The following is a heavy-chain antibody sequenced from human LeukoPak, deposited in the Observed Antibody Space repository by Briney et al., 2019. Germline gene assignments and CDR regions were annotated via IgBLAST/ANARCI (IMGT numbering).Heavy chain of an antibody. V-gene: IGHV3-48*04. CDR1: GFTFSSYS. J-gene: IGHJ5*02. CDR3: ARANRGYDILTGSQYNWFDP. D-gene: IGHD3-9*01. Sequence: GGSLRLSCAASGFTFSSYSMNWVRQAPGKGLEWVSYSSSSSSTIYYADSVKGRFTISRDNAKNSLYLQMNSLRAEDTAVYYCARANRGYDILTGSQYNWFDPWGQGTLVTVSS. CDR2: SSSSSSTI.